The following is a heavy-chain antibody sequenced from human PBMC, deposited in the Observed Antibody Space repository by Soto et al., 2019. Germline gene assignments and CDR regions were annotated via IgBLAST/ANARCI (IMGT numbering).Heavy chain of an antibody. D-gene: IGHD3-22*01. CDR1: GGSFSGYY. CDR2: IYHSGTT. Sequence: PSDTLSLTCAVYGGSFSGYYWSWIRQPPGKGLELIGSIYHSGTTYYNPSLKSRVTISVDTSINQFSLKLGSMTAADSALYYCARTDSVGYYPYCGQGILVTVSS. CDR3: ARTDSVGYYPY. V-gene: IGHV4-34*01. J-gene: IGHJ4*02.